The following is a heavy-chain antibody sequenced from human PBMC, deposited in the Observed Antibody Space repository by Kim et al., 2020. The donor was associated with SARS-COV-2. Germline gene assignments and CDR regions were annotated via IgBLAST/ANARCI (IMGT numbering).Heavy chain of an antibody. D-gene: IGHD4-17*01. Sequence: GGSLRLSCAASGFTFSSYGMHWVRQAPGKGLEWVAVIWYDGSNKYYADSVKGRFTISRDNSKNTLYLQMNSLRAEDTAVYYCARWGSWGDYGDYVPLNYYYGMDVWGQGTTVTVSS. V-gene: IGHV3-33*01. J-gene: IGHJ6*02. CDR2: IWYDGSNK. CDR1: GFTFSSYG. CDR3: ARWGSWGDYGDYVPLNYYYGMDV.